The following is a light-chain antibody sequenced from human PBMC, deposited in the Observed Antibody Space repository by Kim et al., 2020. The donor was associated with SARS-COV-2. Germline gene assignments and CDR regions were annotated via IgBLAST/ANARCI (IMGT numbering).Light chain of an antibody. J-gene: IGKJ2*02. CDR2: QAS. Sequence: IQMTQSPSTLAASVGDRVTISCRASQNIGTYLAWYQHKPGKAPTLLVYQASSLEGGVPSRFSGSGSETEFILTINSLQPDDFATYYCQHYNSYPCTLGQGTNLEI. CDR1: QNIGTY. CDR3: QHYNSYPCT. V-gene: IGKV1-5*03.